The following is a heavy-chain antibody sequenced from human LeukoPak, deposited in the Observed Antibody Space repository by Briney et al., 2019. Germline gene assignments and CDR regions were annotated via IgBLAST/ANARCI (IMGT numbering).Heavy chain of an antibody. Sequence: GGSLRLSCAASGFTFSSYSMNWVRQAPGKGLEWVSSISSSSSYIYYADSVEGRFTISRDNAKNSLYLQMNSLRAEDTAVYYCARSTSSGGATTRFDYWGQGTLVTVSS. CDR1: GFTFSSYS. CDR2: ISSSSSYI. CDR3: ARSTSSGGATTRFDY. D-gene: IGHD1-26*01. V-gene: IGHV3-21*01. J-gene: IGHJ4*02.